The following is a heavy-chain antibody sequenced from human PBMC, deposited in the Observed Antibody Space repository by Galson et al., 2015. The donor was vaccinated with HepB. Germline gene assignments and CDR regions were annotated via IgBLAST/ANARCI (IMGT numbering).Heavy chain of an antibody. V-gene: IGHV3-49*03. CDR2: IRSKAYGGTT. D-gene: IGHD6-6*01. CDR3: TRVFLFSVPPSLASIAARADY. CDR1: GFTFGDYA. J-gene: IGHJ4*02. Sequence: LRLSCAASGFTFGDYAMSWFRQAPGKGLEGVGFIRSKAYGGTTEYAASVKGRFTISRDDSRSIAYLQMNSLKTEDTAVYYCTRVFLFSVPPSLASIAARADYWGQGTLVTVSS.